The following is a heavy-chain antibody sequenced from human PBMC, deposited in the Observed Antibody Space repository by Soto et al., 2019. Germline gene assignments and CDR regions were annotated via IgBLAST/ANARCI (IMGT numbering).Heavy chain of an antibody. CDR3: ARHVNGYDAAVY. CDR2: IFYSGTT. V-gene: IGHV4-59*08. D-gene: IGHD5-12*01. J-gene: IGHJ4*02. Sequence: SETLSLTCTVSGGSISSYYWSWIRQPPGKGLESIGYIFYSGTTSYNPSLQGRATISEDTSKNQLSLRLSSVTAADTAVYYCARHVNGYDAAVYWGQGTLVTVSS. CDR1: GGSISSYY.